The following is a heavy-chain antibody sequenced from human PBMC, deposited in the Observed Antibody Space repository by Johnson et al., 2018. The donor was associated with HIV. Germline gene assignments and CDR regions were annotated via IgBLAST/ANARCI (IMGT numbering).Heavy chain of an antibody. J-gene: IGHJ3*02. CDR1: GFTFTYYA. CDR3: STDQAGDYVWGSYRYAFDI. D-gene: IGHD3-16*02. CDR2: ISGSGGST. V-gene: IGHV3-23*04. Sequence: VQLVESGGGLVQPGWSLRLSCAASGFTFTYYAMSWVRQAPGKGLEWVSGISGSGGSTYYADSVKGRFTISRDNSKKTLFLQMNSLRAEDTAVYFCSTDQAGDYVWGSYRYAFDIWGQGTKVTVSS.